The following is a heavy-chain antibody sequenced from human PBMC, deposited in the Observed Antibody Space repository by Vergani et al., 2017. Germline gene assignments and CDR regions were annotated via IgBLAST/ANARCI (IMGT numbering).Heavy chain of an antibody. CDR1: GGSISSYY. D-gene: IGHD5-18*01. V-gene: IGHV4-59*01. CDR3: ARRPSMMRLPYFDY. Sequence: QVQLQESGPGLVKPSETLSLTCTVSGGSISSYYWSWIRQPPGKGLEWIGYIYYSGSTNYNPSLKLRVTISVDTSKNQFSLELSSVTAADTAVYYCARRPSMMRLPYFDYWGQGTLVTVSS. J-gene: IGHJ4*02. CDR2: IYYSGST.